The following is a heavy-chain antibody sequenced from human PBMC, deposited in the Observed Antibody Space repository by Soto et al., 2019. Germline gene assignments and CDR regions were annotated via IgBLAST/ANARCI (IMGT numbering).Heavy chain of an antibody. J-gene: IGHJ6*02. CDR2: INDSGTT. D-gene: IGHD2-15*01. CDR3: ARETSQNVYSQSGMDV. V-gene: IGHV4-34*01. CDR1: GGSFRGFY. Sequence: PSETLSLTCTFYGGSFRGFYLLWIRQPHGKGLEWIGEINDSGTTNYNPSLKSRVTISADTSKTHFSLRLTSVTAADTAVYYCARETSQNVYSQSGMDVWGQGTTVTVSS.